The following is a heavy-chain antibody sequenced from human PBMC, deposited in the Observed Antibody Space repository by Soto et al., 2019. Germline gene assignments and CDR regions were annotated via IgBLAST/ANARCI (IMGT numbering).Heavy chain of an antibody. CDR3: ARGLGDYIWGGSYYYMDV. CDR2: INHSGST. D-gene: IGHD3-16*01. V-gene: IGHV4-34*01. CDR1: GGSFSGYY. J-gene: IGHJ6*03. Sequence: SETLSLTCAVYGGSFSGYYWSWIRQPPGKGLEWIGEINHSGSTNYNPSLKSRVTISVDTSKNQFSLKLSSVTAADTAVYYCARGLGDYIWGGSYYYMDVWGKGTTVTVSS.